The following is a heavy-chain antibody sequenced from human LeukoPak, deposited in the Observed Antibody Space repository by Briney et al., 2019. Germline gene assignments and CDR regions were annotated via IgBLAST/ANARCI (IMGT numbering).Heavy chain of an antibody. CDR1: GASISGSGYY. V-gene: IGHV4-61*08. CDR3: ARGGVMVRGVDFDF. CDR2: IYYSGST. J-gene: IGHJ4*02. D-gene: IGHD3-10*01. Sequence: SETLSLTCAVSGASISGSGYYWSWIRQPPGKELEWIGYIYYSGSTNYNPSLKSRVTISVDTSKNQFFLSLSSLTAADTAVYYCARGGVMVRGVDFDFWGQGTLVTVSS.